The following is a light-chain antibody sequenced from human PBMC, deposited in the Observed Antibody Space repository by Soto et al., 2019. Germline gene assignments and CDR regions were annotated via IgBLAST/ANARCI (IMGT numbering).Light chain of an antibody. CDR3: AAWDDSLNGRGV. CDR2: SNN. CDR1: SSNIGSNT. V-gene: IGLV1-44*01. Sequence: QAVVTQPPSASGTPGQRVTISCSGSSSNIGSNTVNWYQQLPGTAPKLLIYSNNQRPSGVPDRFSGSRSGTSASLAISGLQSEDEGDYYCAAWDDSLNGRGVFGGVTKVTVL. J-gene: IGLJ3*02.